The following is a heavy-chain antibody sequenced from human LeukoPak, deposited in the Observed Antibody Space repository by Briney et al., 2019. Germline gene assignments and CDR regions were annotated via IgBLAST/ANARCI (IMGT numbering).Heavy chain of an antibody. V-gene: IGHV4-4*07. CDR1: GGSISSHY. CDR3: ARGKGDYAIYDY. J-gene: IGHJ4*02. D-gene: IGHD4-17*01. Sequence: SETLSLTCTVSGGSISSHYCSWIRQPAGKGLEWIARIYTSGSTNYNPSLKSRVTISVDKSKNQSSLKLSSVTAADTAVYFCARGKGDYAIYDYWGQGTLVTVSS. CDR2: IYTSGST.